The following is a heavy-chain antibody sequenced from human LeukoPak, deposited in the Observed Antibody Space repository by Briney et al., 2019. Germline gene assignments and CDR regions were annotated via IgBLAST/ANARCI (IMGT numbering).Heavy chain of an antibody. J-gene: IGHJ3*02. V-gene: IGHV3-48*02. CDR1: GYTFSSYS. CDR3: AREISDGFDI. CDR2: ISRSSTTI. Sequence: PGGSLRLPCAASGYTFSSYSMNWVRQAPGKGLEWVSYISRSSTTIYYADSVKGRFTVSRDNAKNSLYLQMNSLRDEDTAVYYCAREISDGFDIWGPGTMCTVSS.